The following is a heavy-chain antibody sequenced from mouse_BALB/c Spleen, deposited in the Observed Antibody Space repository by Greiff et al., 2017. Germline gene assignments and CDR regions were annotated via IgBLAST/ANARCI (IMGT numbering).Heavy chain of an antibody. V-gene: IGHV1S81*02. J-gene: IGHJ3*01. CDR1: GYTFTSYY. CDR2: INPSNGGT. Sequence: VQLQQSGAELVKPGASVKLSCKASGYTFTSYYMYWVKQRPGQGLEWIGEINPSNGGTNFNEKFKSKATLTVDKSSSTAYMQLSSLTSEDSAVYYCTRSPRFAYWGQGTLVTVSA. CDR3: TRSPRFAY.